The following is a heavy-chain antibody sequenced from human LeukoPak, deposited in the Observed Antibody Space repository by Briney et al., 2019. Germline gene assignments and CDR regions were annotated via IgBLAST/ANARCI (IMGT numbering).Heavy chain of an antibody. CDR2: IKQDGSEK. CDR1: GFTFSSYG. D-gene: IGHD2-2*01. Sequence: GGSLRLSCAASGFTFSSYGMHWVRQAPGKGLEWVANIKQDGSEKYYVDSVKGRFTISRDNAKNSLYLQMNSLRAEDTAVYYCAGGRTDIVVVPATLRNYYFDYWGQGTLVTVSS. J-gene: IGHJ4*02. CDR3: AGGRTDIVVVPATLRNYYFDY. V-gene: IGHV3-7*01.